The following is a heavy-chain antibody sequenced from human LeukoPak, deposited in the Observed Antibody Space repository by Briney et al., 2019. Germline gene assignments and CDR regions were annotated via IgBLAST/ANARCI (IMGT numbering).Heavy chain of an antibody. CDR2: IKQDGSEK. Sequence: PVGSLRLSCAASGYTFSNYWMSWVRQAPGKGLEWVANIKQDGSEKYYVDSVKGRFTISRDNAKNSLYLQMNSLRAEDTAVYYCARVTRTYMDVWGKGTTVTVSS. CDR3: ARVTRTYMDV. V-gene: IGHV3-7*01. CDR1: GYTFSNYW. J-gene: IGHJ6*03.